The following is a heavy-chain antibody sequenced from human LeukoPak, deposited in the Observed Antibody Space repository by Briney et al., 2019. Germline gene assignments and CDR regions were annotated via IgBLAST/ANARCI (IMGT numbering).Heavy chain of an antibody. CDR3: ARGGRRLSFGGIAVAGTDY. V-gene: IGHV3-33*01. D-gene: IGHD6-19*01. J-gene: IGHJ4*02. Sequence: GGSLRLSCAASGFTFSSYGMHWVRQAPGKGLEWVAVIWYDGSNKYYADSVKGRFTISRDNSKNTLYLQMNSLRAEDTAVYYCARGGRRLSFGGIAVAGTDYWGQGTLVTVSS. CDR1: GFTFSSYG. CDR2: IWYDGSNK.